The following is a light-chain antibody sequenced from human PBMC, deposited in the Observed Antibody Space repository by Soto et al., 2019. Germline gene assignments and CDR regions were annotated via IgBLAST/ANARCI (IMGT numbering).Light chain of an antibody. CDR1: QSVSSSN. Sequence: EIVLTQSPGTLSLSPGERATLSCRASQSVSSSNLAWYQQKPGQAPRLLIYGASTRATGIPARFSGSGSGTEFTLTISSLQSEDFAVYYCQQYNNWPLSFGQGTKVDI. V-gene: IGKV3-15*01. CDR3: QQYNNWPLS. CDR2: GAS. J-gene: IGKJ1*01.